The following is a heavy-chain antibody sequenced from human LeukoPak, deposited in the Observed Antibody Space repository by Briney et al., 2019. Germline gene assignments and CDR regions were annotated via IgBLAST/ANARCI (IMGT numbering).Heavy chain of an antibody. D-gene: IGHD6-6*01. CDR2: INPNSGGT. Sequence: GASVKVSCKASGYTFTGYYIHWVRQAPGQGLEWMGRINPNSGGTNYAQKFQGRVTMTRDTSISTAYMELSRLRSDDTAVYYCARETAAPVNWFDPWGQGTLVTVSS. J-gene: IGHJ5*02. CDR1: GYTFTGYY. CDR3: ARETAAPVNWFDP. V-gene: IGHV1-2*06.